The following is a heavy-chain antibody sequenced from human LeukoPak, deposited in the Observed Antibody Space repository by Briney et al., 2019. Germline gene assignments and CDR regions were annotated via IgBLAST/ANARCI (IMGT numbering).Heavy chain of an antibody. CDR1: GYTFTSFG. CDR3: ARRPVGYYYYYMDV. Sequence: ASVKVSCKASGYTFTSFGVSLVRQAPGQGLEWMGWISGYNGNTNYAQKLQGRVTMTTATSTSTAYMELRSLRSDDTAVYYCARRPVGYYYYYMDVWGKGTTVTVSS. V-gene: IGHV1-18*01. D-gene: IGHD4-23*01. CDR2: ISGYNGNT. J-gene: IGHJ6*03.